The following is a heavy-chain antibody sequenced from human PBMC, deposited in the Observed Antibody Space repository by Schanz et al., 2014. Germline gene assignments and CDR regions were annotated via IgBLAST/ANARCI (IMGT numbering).Heavy chain of an antibody. D-gene: IGHD2-21*01. CDR2: ISTGRYL. J-gene: IGHJ4*02. CDR1: GFSFSSYA. Sequence: EVQLVESGGGLVQPGGSLRLSCSASGFSFSSYALHWVRQAPGKGLEWVSFISTGRYLYYADSVKGRFTISRDNAKNTLYLQMNSLRAEDTAVYYCARHCGGDCYPYWGQGTLVTVSS. V-gene: IGHV3-21*06. CDR3: ARHCGGDCYPY.